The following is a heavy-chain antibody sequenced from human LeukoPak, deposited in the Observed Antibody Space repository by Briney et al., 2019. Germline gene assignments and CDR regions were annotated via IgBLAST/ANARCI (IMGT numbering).Heavy chain of an antibody. Sequence: GGSLRLSCAASGFTFSSYWMSWVRQAPGKGLEWVANIKQDGSEKYYVDSVKGRFTISRDNAKNSLYLQMNSLRAEDTAVYYCSRNRWSYGFLGYYFDYWGQGNPGHRLL. D-gene: IGHD5-18*01. V-gene: IGHV3-7*03. CDR2: IKQDGSEK. J-gene: IGHJ4*02. CDR1: GFTFSSYW. CDR3: SRNRWSYGFLGYYFDY.